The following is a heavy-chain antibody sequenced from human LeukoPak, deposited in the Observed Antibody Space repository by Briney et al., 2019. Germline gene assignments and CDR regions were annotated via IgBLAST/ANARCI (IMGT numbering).Heavy chain of an antibody. CDR3: ARDLSGVTGYTYGRGIDY. V-gene: IGHV3-21*01. CDR1: GFTFSSYS. CDR2: ITSSSSYI. D-gene: IGHD5-18*01. J-gene: IGHJ4*02. Sequence: GGSLRLSCAASGFTFSSYSMNWVRQAPGKGLEWVSSITSSSSYIYYADSVKGRFTISRDNAKNSLYLQMNSLRAEDTAVYYCARDLSGVTGYTYGRGIDYWGQGTLVTVSS.